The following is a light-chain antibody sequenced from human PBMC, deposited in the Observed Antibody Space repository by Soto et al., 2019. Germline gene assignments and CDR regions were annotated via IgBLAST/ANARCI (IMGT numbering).Light chain of an antibody. Sequence: DIQVTQSPSSLSASVGDRLTITCRASQSISSYLNWYQQKPGEAPKLVIYAAFSLTSGVQSRFSGIGAWTDFTLTIRSLHLEDFANYYCQQSFRPPRTFGVGTKVVIK. V-gene: IGKV1-39*01. CDR3: QQSFRPPRT. CDR1: QSISSY. CDR2: AAF. J-gene: IGKJ4*01.